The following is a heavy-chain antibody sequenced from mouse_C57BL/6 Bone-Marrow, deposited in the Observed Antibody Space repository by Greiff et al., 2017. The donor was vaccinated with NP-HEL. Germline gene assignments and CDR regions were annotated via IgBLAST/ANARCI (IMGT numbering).Heavy chain of an antibody. CDR3: ARWASYYYAMDY. CDR2: INHNYGTT. V-gene: IGHV1-39*01. Sequence: EVQGVESGPELVKPGASVKISCKASGYSFTDYNMNWVKQSHGKSLEWIGVINHNYGTTSYNQKFKGKATLTVDQSSSTAYMQLNSLTSEDSAVYYCARWASYYYAMDYWGQGTSVTVSS. J-gene: IGHJ4*01. CDR1: GYSFTDYN.